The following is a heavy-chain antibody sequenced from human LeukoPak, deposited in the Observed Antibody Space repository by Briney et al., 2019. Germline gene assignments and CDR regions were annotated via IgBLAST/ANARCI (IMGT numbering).Heavy chain of an antibody. CDR1: GGSISSGGYS. D-gene: IGHD3-16*02. V-gene: IGHV4-30-2*01. J-gene: IGHJ5*02. CDR2: IYHSGST. Sequence: PSETLSLTCAVSGGSISSGGYSWSWIRQPPGKGLEWIGYIYHSGSTYYNPSLKSRVTMSVDTSKNQFSLKLSSVTAADTAVYYCARDRDNYYDYVWGSYRNNWFDPWGQGTLVTVSS. CDR3: ARDRDNYYDYVWGSYRNNWFDP.